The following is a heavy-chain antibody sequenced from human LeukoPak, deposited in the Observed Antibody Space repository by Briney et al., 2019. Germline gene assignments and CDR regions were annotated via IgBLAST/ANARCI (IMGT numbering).Heavy chain of an antibody. J-gene: IGHJ4*02. CDR1: GFTFSSYS. CDR2: ISSSSSYI. CDR3: ASLLRPYYDFWSGHDY. Sequence: GGSLRLSCAASGFTFSSYSMNWVRQAPGKGLEWVSSISSSSSYIYYADSVKGRFTISRDNAKNSLYLQMNSLRAEDTAVYYCASLLRPYYDFWSGHDYWGQGTLVTVSS. D-gene: IGHD3-3*01. V-gene: IGHV3-21*01.